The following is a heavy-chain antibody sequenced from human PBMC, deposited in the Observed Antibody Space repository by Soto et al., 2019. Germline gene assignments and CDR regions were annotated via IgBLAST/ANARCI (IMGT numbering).Heavy chain of an antibody. D-gene: IGHD7-27*01. CDR1: GYTFTSYD. V-gene: IGHV1-8*01. Sequence: QVQLVQSGAEVKKPGASVKVSCKASGYTFTSYDFNWVRQATGQGPEWLGWMNPVSGDTGYSQKFQGRVTMTSDTARSTADMELSSLRSEDTAVYYCARAPRNWGFDFWGQGTQVTVSS. CDR3: ARAPRNWGFDF. CDR2: MNPVSGDT. J-gene: IGHJ4*02.